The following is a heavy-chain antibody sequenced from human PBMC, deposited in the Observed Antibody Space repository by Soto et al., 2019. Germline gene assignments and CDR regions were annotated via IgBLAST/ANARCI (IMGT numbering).Heavy chain of an antibody. D-gene: IGHD3-3*01. CDR2: IVVGSGNT. CDR3: AAPPRGFLEWLTGMDV. CDR1: GFTFTSSA. J-gene: IGHJ6*02. V-gene: IGHV1-58*01. Sequence: ASVKVSCKASGFTFTSSAVQWVRQARGQRLEWIGWIVVGSGNTNYAQKFQERVTITRDMSTSTAYMELSSLRSEDTAVYYCAAPPRGFLEWLTGMDVWGQGTTVTVS.